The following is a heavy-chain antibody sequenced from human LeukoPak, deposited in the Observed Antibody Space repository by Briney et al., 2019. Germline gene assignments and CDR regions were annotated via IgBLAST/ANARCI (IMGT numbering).Heavy chain of an antibody. CDR2: IDYSGGT. V-gene: IGHV4-39*01. J-gene: IGHJ4*02. CDR3: ARSRYSYYFDY. Sequence: PSETLSLTCTVSGGSFSSSSYYWGWLRQSPGKGLEWIGSIDYSGGTYSNPSLKTRLTISVDTSKNQFSLKLGSVTAADTAVYYCARSRYSYYFDYWGQGTLVTVSS. CDR1: GGSFSSSSYY. D-gene: IGHD2-15*01.